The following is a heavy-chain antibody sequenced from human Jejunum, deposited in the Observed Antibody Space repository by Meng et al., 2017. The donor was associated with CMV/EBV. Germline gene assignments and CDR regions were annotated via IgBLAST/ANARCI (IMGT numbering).Heavy chain of an antibody. J-gene: IGHJ3*02. V-gene: IGHV4-61*03. Sequence: SGGSVSNSIYYWSWIRQPPGEGLEWIGYIFHSGSTNYNPSLTSRITISVDTSKNHFSLKLSSLTAADTAVYYCARWVDGYSSDAFDIWGPGTMVTVSS. CDR1: GGSVSNSIYY. CDR2: IFHSGST. CDR3: ARWVDGYSSDAFDI. D-gene: IGHD3-22*01.